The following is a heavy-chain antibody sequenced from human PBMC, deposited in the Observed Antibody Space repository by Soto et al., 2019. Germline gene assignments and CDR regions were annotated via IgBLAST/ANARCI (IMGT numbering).Heavy chain of an antibody. V-gene: IGHV3-30*18. CDR1: GFTFSSYG. CDR3: AKTPESDYGDSYYYYGMDV. J-gene: IGHJ6*02. CDR2: ISYDGSNK. Sequence: LRLSCAASGFTFSSYGMHWVRQAPGKGLEWVAVISYDGSNKYYADSVKGRFTISRDNSKNTLYLQMNSLRAEDTAVYYCAKTPESDYGDSYYYYGMDVWGQGTTVTVSS. D-gene: IGHD4-17*01.